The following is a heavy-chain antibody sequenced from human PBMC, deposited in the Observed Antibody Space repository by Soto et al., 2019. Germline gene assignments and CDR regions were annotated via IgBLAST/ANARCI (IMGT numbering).Heavy chain of an antibody. J-gene: IGHJ5*02. Sequence: ASVKVSCKASGYTFTGYYMHWVRQARGQGLEWMGWINPNSGGTNYAQKFQGWVTMTRDTSISTAYMELSRLRSDDTEVYYCSRDGSVEYSRYKNWFDPWGQGTLVNVSS. V-gene: IGHV1-2*04. CDR2: INPNSGGT. CDR3: SRDGSVEYSRYKNWFDP. D-gene: IGHD6-6*01. CDR1: GYTFTGYY.